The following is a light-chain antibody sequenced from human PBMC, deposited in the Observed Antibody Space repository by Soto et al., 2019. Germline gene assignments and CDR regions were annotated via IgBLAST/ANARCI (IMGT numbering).Light chain of an antibody. Sequence: EIVLTQSPATLSLSPGERATLSCRASQSVSSYLAWYQQKPGQAPRLLIYDASNRATGIPARFSGSGSGTDFTLTISSLEPADFAVYYCQQRSNWPPLTCGGGTKVEIK. CDR3: QQRSNWPPLT. CDR1: QSVSSY. J-gene: IGKJ4*01. CDR2: DAS. V-gene: IGKV3-11*01.